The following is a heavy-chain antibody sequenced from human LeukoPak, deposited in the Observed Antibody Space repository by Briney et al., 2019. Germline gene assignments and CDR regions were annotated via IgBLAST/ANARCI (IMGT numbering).Heavy chain of an antibody. CDR3: ARKMRWLQSVFDY. Sequence: GGSLRLSCAASGFTFSSYWMSWVRQAPGKGLEWVANIKQDGSEKYYVDSVKGRFTISRDNAKNSLYLQMNSLRAEDTAVYYCARKMRWLQSVFDYWGQGTLVTVSS. V-gene: IGHV3-7*01. CDR1: GFTFSSYW. CDR2: IKQDGSEK. D-gene: IGHD5-24*01. J-gene: IGHJ4*02.